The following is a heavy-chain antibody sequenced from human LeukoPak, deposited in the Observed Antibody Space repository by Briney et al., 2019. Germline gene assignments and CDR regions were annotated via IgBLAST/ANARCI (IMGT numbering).Heavy chain of an antibody. J-gene: IGHJ6*03. D-gene: IGHD6-6*01. CDR1: GGSISSSNW. CDR3: ARDEGIAARPFYYYYMDV. Sequence: SGTLSLTCAVSGGSISSSNWWSWVRQPPGKGLEWIGEIYHSGSTNYNPSLKSRVTISVDKSKNQFSLKLSSVTAADTAVYYCARDEGIAARPFYYYYMDVWGKGTTVTVSS. CDR2: IYHSGST. V-gene: IGHV4-4*02.